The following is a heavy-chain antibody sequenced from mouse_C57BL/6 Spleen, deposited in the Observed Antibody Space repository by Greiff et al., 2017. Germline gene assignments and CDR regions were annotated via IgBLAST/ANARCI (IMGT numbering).Heavy chain of an antibody. D-gene: IGHD2-12*01. J-gene: IGHJ4*01. CDR2: INPYNGGT. Sequence: SGPVLVKPGASVKMSCKASGYTFTDYYMNWVKQSHGKSLEWIGVINPYNGGTSYNQKFKGKATLTVDKSSSTAYMELNSLTSEDSAVYDCARRIVTTLYYYAMDYWGQGTSVTVSS. V-gene: IGHV1-19*01. CDR3: ARRIVTTLYYYAMDY. CDR1: GYTFTDYY.